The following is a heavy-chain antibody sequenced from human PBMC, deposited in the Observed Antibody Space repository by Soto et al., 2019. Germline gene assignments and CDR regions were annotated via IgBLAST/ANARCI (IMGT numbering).Heavy chain of an antibody. D-gene: IGHD1-26*01. J-gene: IGHJ4*02. CDR1: GYSISSGYY. CDR3: TRDHMVGVGTTTGEALDDY. V-gene: IGHV4-38-2*02. Sequence: SETLSLTCTVSGYSISSGYYWGWIRQPPGKGLGWIGSVYHSGSTYYTPSLKSRVTISVDTSKNQFSLKLRYVTAADTAVYYCTRDHMVGVGTTTGEALDDYWGQGTLVTVSS. CDR2: VYHSGST.